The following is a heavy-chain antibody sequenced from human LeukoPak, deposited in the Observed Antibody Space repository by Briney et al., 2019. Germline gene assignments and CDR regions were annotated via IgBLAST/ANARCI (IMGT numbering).Heavy chain of an antibody. CDR2: IIPIFGTA. V-gene: IGHV1-69*05. CDR3: AREPKGSKFDY. J-gene: IGHJ4*02. Sequence: ASVKVSCRASGGTFSSYAISWVRQAPGQRLEWMGGIIPIFGTANYAQKFQGRVTIPTDESTSTAYMELSSLRSEDTAVYYCAREPKGSKFDYWGQGTLVTVSS. CDR1: GGTFSSYA.